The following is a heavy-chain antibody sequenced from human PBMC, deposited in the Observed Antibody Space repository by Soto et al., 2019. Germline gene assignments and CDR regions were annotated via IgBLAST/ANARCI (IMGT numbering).Heavy chain of an antibody. CDR2: ISYDGSNK. CDR1: GFTFSSYA. V-gene: IGHV3-30-3*01. J-gene: IGHJ3*02. D-gene: IGHD3-9*01. Sequence: QVQLVESGGGVVQPGRSLRLSCAASGFTFSSYAMLWVRQAPGKGLEWVAVISYDGSNKYYADSVKGRFTISRDNSKNTLYLQMNSLRAEDTAVYYCARTGLRYFDWSADAFDIWGQGTMVTVSS. CDR3: ARTGLRYFDWSADAFDI.